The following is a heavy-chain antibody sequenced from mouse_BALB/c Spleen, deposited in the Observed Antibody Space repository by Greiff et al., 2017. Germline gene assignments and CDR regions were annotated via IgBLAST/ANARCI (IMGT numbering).Heavy chain of an antibody. J-gene: IGHJ4*01. D-gene: IGHD2-3*01. CDR2: IRSKSNNYAT. V-gene: IGHV10-3*03. CDR1: GFTFNTYA. Sequence: EVKLMESGGGLVQPKGSLKLSCAASGFTFNTYAMHWVCQAPGKGLEWVARIRSKSNNYATYYADSVKDRFTISRDDSQSMLYLQMNNLKTEDTAMYYCVRAEDGYYVSYAMDYWGQGTSVTVSS. CDR3: VRAEDGYYVSYAMDY.